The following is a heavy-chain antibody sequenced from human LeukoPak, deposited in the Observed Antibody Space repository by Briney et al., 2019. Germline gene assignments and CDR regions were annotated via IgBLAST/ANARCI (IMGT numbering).Heavy chain of an antibody. CDR3: ATSETVGTTTGRRVLDY. V-gene: IGHV1-46*01. D-gene: IGHD1-26*01. Sequence: ASVRVSCKASGYTFTTYYMHWVRQAPGQGLEWMGIINPSGGSTGYAQKFQGRVTMTRDTSTRTVYMELSSLRSEDTAVYYCATSETVGTTTGRRVLDYWGQGTLVTVSS. CDR1: GYTFTTYY. J-gene: IGHJ4*02. CDR2: INPSGGST.